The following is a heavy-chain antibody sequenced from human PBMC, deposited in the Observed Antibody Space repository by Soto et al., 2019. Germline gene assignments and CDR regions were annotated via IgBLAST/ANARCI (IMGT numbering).Heavy chain of an antibody. J-gene: IGHJ4*02. V-gene: IGHV1-69*01. CDR3: ARGGSGYVWFNEF. CDR1: GGLFSSYA. CDR2: IIPVFDTV. Sequence: QEQLVQSGAEVKKSGSSVKVSCKDTGGLFSSYAVSWVRQAPGRGLERMGGIIPVFDTVYYAQKFQGRVTITADESTNTAYMELSSLRSEDTAMYYCARGGSGYVWFNEFWGQGTLVTVSS. D-gene: IGHD3-22*01.